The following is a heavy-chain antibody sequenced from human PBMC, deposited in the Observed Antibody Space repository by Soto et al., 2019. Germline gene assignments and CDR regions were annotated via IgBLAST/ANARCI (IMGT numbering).Heavy chain of an antibody. D-gene: IGHD5-12*01. CDR2: IIPILGIA. CDR1: GGTFSSYT. J-gene: IGHJ4*02. CDR3: ALMATTKTELKGGFDY. Sequence: QVQLVQSGAEVKKPGSSVKVSCKASGGTFSSYTIRWVRQAPGQGLEWMGRIIPILGIANYAQKFQGRVTITADKSTSTAYMELSSLRSEDTAVYYCALMATTKTELKGGFDYWGQGTLVTVSS. V-gene: IGHV1-69*02.